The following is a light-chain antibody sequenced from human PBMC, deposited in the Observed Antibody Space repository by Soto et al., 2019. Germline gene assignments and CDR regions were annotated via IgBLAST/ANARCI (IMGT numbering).Light chain of an antibody. V-gene: IGKV3-11*01. J-gene: IGKJ4*01. CDR2: AAS. Sequence: EILLTQSPATLSLSPGERATLSCRASQNVRKDLVWYHQKRGKAPRLHIYAASNRATGIPARFSGSGSGTEFTLPISSLEPADFAAYSWQQRDNWSPTFGGGTKVEIK. CDR1: QNVRKD. CDR3: QQRDNWSPT.